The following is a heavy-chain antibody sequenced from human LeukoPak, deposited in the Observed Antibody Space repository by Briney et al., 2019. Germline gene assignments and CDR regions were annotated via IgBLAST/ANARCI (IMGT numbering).Heavy chain of an antibody. CDR3: ARGKIEMGAFDI. D-gene: IGHD5-24*01. Sequence: ASVKVSCKASGYTFTSYGISWVRQAPGQGLEWMGWISTYNGNTNYAQKLQGRVTMTTDTSTNTAYMELRSLRSDDTAVYYCARGKIEMGAFDIWGQGTMVTVSS. V-gene: IGHV1-18*01. CDR2: ISTYNGNT. CDR1: GYTFTSYG. J-gene: IGHJ3*02.